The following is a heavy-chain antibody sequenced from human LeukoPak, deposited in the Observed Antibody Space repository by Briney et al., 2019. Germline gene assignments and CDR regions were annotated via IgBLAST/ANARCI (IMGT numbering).Heavy chain of an antibody. D-gene: IGHD5-18*01. CDR3: ARSKFSFGDTKFDA. CDR2: FYLTGNP. V-gene: IGHV4-59*01. Sequence: SETLSLTCNVSGVSLKSYYWHWIRQSPGKGLEWIGYFYLTGNPIYNSSFKSRVTISGDNSKNHFSLTLTSVAPADASIYFCARSKFSFGDTKFDAWGQGTLVSVSS. CDR1: GVSLKSYY. J-gene: IGHJ5*02.